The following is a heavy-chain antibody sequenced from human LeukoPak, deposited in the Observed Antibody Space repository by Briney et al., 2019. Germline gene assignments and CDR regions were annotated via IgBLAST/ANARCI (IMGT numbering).Heavy chain of an antibody. CDR3: ARGGDSSWNFDY. V-gene: IGHV3-74*01. Sequence: GGSLRLSCAASGFTFSTYWMHWVRQAPGKGLVWVSRINSDGSSTSYADSVKGRFTISRDNAKNSLYLQMNSLRAEDTAVYYCARGGDSSWNFDYWGQGTLVTVSS. CDR2: INSDGSST. D-gene: IGHD6-13*01. CDR1: GFTFSTYW. J-gene: IGHJ4*02.